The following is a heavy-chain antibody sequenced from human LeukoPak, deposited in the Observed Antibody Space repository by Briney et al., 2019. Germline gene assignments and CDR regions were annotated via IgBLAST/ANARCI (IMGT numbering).Heavy chain of an antibody. V-gene: IGHV3-23*01. J-gene: IGHJ5*02. D-gene: IGHD6-13*01. CDR1: GFTFSSYA. Sequence: GGTLRLSCAASGFTFSSYAMSWVRQAPGKGLEWVSVISGSGDNTYYADSVKGRFTISRDNSKNTLYLQMNSLRAEDTAVYYCARDRGSWSANWFDPWGQGTLVTVSS. CDR2: ISGSGDNT. CDR3: ARDRGSWSANWFDP.